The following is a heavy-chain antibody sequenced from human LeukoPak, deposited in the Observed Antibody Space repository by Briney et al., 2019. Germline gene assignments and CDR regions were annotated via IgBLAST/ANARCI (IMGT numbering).Heavy chain of an antibody. Sequence: GGSLRQTCAASAFTFSNAWMSWVRQAPGKGLEWVGRIKSKVDGGTTDYAAAVEGRFTISRDDSENTLSLQMSSLKTDDTAMYYCTRDREVVGPGSWGQG. CDR1: AFTFSNAW. CDR3: TRDREVVGPGS. J-gene: IGHJ5*02. V-gene: IGHV3-15*01. CDR2: IKSKVDGGTT. D-gene: IGHD3-22*01.